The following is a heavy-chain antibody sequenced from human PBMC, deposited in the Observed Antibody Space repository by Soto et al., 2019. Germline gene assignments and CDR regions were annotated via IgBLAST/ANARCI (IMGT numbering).Heavy chain of an antibody. V-gene: IGHV5-10-1*01. J-gene: IGHJ3*02. CDR2: IDPSDSYT. D-gene: IGHD3-22*01. Sequence: PGESLKISCMGSGYSFTIYWISWVRQMPGKGLEWMGRIDPSDSYTNYSPSFQGHVTISADKSISTAYLQWSSLKASDTAMYYCARRFYXYDSSGYPSRLGDAFDIWGQGTMVTVSS. CDR1: GYSFTIYW. CDR3: ARRFYXYDSSGYPSRLGDAFDI.